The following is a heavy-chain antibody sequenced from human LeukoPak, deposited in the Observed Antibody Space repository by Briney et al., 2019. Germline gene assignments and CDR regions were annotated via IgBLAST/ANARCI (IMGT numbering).Heavy chain of an antibody. CDR2: ISGSGGST. CDR1: GFTFSSYA. D-gene: IGHD5/OR15-5a*01. V-gene: IGHV3-23*01. CDR3: AKSLRSTRQFDY. Sequence: GGYLRLSCAASGFTFSSYAMSWVRQAPGQGLEWVSAISGSGGSTYYADSVKGRFTISRDNSKNTLYLQMNSLKAEDTAVYYCAKSLRSTRQFDYWGQGTLVTVSS. J-gene: IGHJ4*02.